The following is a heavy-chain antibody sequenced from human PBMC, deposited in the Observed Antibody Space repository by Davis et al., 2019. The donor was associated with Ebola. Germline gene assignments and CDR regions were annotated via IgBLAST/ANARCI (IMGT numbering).Heavy chain of an antibody. Sequence: PGGSLRLSCAASGFTFSSYGMHWVRQAPGKGLEWVAVIWYDGSNKYYADSVKGRFTISRDNSKNTLYLQMNSLRAEDTAVYYCARTYDSSGYYYRWYFDYWGQGTLVTVSS. V-gene: IGHV3-33*01. CDR3: ARTYDSSGYYYRWYFDY. D-gene: IGHD3-22*01. CDR2: IWYDGSNK. CDR1: GFTFSSYG. J-gene: IGHJ4*02.